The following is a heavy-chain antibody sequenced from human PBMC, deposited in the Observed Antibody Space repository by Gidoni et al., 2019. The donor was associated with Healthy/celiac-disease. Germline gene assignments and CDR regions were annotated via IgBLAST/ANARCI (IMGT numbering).Heavy chain of an antibody. J-gene: IGHJ4*02. D-gene: IGHD6-19*01. Sequence: EVQLVESGGGVVQPVGSLRLSCAASGSTFTRYWMSWVRQAPGKGLEWVANIKQDGSEKYYVDSVKGRVTISRDNAKNSLYLQMNSLRAEDTAIYYCARATGYSSGWFFYWGQGTLVTVSS. CDR1: GSTFTRYW. V-gene: IGHV3-7*04. CDR3: ARATGYSSGWFFY. CDR2: IKQDGSEK.